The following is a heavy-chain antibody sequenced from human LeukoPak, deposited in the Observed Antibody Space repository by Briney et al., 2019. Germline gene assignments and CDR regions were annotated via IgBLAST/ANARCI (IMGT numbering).Heavy chain of an antibody. CDR1: GFTFSYYG. V-gene: IGHV3-33*01. D-gene: IGHD3-22*01. CDR2: IWHDGGKR. J-gene: IGHJ5*02. CDR3: ARDADTSEFFSWLDL. Sequence: GGSLRLSCAASGFTFSYYGMQWVRQAPGKGLEWVALIWHDGGKRYYADSVKGRFTISRDNSKNTLYLQMTTLRTEDTAVYYCARDADTSEFFSWLDLWGQGTLVTVSS.